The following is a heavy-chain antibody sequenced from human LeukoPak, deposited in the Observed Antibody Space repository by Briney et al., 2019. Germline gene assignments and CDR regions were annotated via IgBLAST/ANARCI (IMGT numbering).Heavy chain of an antibody. Sequence: SETLSLTCTVSGGSISSYYWSWIRQPPGKGLEWIGYIYYSGSTNYNPSLKSRVTISVDTSKNQFSLKLSSVTAADTAVYYCARVPPYYYDSSGYIDYWGQGTLVTVSS. CDR2: IYYSGST. V-gene: IGHV4-59*12. CDR1: GGSISSYY. CDR3: ARVPPYYYDSSGYIDY. D-gene: IGHD3-22*01. J-gene: IGHJ4*02.